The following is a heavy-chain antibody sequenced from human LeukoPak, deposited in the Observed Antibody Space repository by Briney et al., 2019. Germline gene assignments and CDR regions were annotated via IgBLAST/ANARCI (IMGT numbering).Heavy chain of an antibody. CDR1: GGTFSSYP. D-gene: IGHD1-26*01. V-gene: IGHV1-69*13. CDR2: ITPIFGAA. Sequence: GAPVKVSCKASGGTFSSYPFTWVRQAPGQGLEWMGEITPIFGAANYAQTFQGRVTITADESTSTVFMELSSLRSDDTAVYYCARDGLLRGGRFDYWGQGTLVTVSS. J-gene: IGHJ4*02. CDR3: ARDGLLRGGRFDY.